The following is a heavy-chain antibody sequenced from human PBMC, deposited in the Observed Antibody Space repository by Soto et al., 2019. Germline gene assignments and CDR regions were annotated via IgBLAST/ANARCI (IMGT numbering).Heavy chain of an antibody. CDR3: ARLTEYSSPFYYYYGMDV. CDR2: IYYSGST. CDR1: GGSISSSSYY. D-gene: IGHD6-6*01. J-gene: IGHJ6*02. V-gene: IGHV4-39*07. Sequence: SETLSLTCTVSGGSISSSSYYWGWIRQPPGKGLEWIGSIYYSGSTNYNPSLKSRVTMSVDTSKNQFSLKLSSVTAADTAVYYCARLTEYSSPFYYYYGMDVWGQGTTVTVSS.